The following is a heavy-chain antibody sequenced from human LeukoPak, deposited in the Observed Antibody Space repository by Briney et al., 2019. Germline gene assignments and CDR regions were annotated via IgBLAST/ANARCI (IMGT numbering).Heavy chain of an antibody. D-gene: IGHD3-10*01. CDR2: IYYSGST. CDR3: LSGSYSSPFDY. J-gene: IGHJ4*02. V-gene: IGHV4-30-4*01. Sequence: SETLSLTCTVSGGSISSGDYYWSWIRQPPGKGLEWIGYIYYSGSTYYNPSLKSRVTISVDTSKNQFSLKLSSVTAADTAVYYCLSGSYSSPFDYWGQGTLVTASS. CDR1: GGSISSGDYY.